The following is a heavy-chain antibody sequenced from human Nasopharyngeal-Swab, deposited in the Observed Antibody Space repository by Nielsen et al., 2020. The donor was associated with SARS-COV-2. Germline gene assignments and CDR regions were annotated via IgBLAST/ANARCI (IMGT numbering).Heavy chain of an antibody. J-gene: IGHJ5*02. CDR3: ARGFDP. CDR2: IYYSGST. CDR1: GGSISTYS. V-gene: IGHV4-59*01. Sequence: SETLPLTCTASGGSISTYSWTWTPQPPGQGLEWIGYIYYSGSTNYNPSLKSRVTISVDTSKNQFSLKLSSVTAADTAVYYCARGFDPWGQGTLVTVSS.